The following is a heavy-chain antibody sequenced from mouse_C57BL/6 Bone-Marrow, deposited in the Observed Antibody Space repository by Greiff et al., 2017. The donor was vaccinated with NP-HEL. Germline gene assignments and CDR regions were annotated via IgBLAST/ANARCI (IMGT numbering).Heavy chain of an antibody. CDR3: ASRLGFYAMDY. CDR2: ISYDGSN. J-gene: IGHJ4*01. CDR1: GYSITSGYY. D-gene: IGHD4-1*01. V-gene: IGHV3-6*01. Sequence: EVKLQESGPGLVKPSQSLSLTCSVTGYSITSGYYWNWIRQFPGNKLEWMGYISYDGSNNYNPSLKNRISITRDTSKNQFFLKLNSVTTEDTATYYCASRLGFYAMDYWGQGTSVTVSS.